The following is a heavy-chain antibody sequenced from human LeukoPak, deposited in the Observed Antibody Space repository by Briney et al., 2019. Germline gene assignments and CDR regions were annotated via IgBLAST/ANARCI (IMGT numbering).Heavy chain of an antibody. CDR3: AYYDSSGYYYGRLRY. J-gene: IGHJ4*02. CDR2: INWNGGST. Sequence: GGSLRLSCAASGFTFDDYGMSWVRQAPGKGLEWVSGINWNGGSTGYADSVKGRFTISRDNSKNTIYLHMNSLRAEDTAVYFCAYYDSSGYYYGRLRYWGQGTPVTVSP. V-gene: IGHV3-20*04. D-gene: IGHD3-22*01. CDR1: GFTFDDYG.